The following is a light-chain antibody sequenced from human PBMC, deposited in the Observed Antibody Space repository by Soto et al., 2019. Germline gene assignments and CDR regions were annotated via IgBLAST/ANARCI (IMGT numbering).Light chain of an antibody. CDR1: QSVLYSSNNKNY. V-gene: IGKV4-1*01. Sequence: DIVMTQSPDSLAVSLGERATINCKSSQSVLYSSNNKNYLAWYQQKSGQPPKLVIYWASTRESGVPDRFSGSGSGTDFTLTISSLQAEDVAVYYCQQYYNIPFTFGPGTKVDIK. J-gene: IGKJ3*01. CDR3: QQYYNIPFT. CDR2: WAS.